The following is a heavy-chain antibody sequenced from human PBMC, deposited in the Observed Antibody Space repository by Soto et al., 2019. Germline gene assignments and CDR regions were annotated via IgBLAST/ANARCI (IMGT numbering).Heavy chain of an antibody. V-gene: IGHV4-59*01. Sequence: PSETLSLTCTVSGGSISSYYWSWIRQPPGKGLEWIGYIYDSGSTNYNPPLKSRVTISVDTSKNQFSLKLSSVTAADTAVYYCARESGGQWLVRWFDPWGQGTLVTVSS. D-gene: IGHD6-19*01. CDR1: GGSISSYY. J-gene: IGHJ5*02. CDR2: IYDSGST. CDR3: ARESGGQWLVRWFDP.